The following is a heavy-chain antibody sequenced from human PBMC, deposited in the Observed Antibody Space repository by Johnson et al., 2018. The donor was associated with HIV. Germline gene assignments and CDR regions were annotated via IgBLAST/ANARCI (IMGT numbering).Heavy chain of an antibody. CDR2: IKRKSDGGTT. D-gene: IGHD2-21*01. J-gene: IGHJ3*02. CDR3: ASISLGAFDI. CDR1: EFTLSNAW. Sequence: VQLVESGGGLVKPGGSLRLSCAASEFTLSNAWMSWVRQVPGKGLEWVGRIKRKSDGGTTEYVAPVKGRFSISRDDSKNTLYLQMGSLRAEDMAVYFCASISLGAFDIWGQGTLVTVSS. V-gene: IGHV3-15*01.